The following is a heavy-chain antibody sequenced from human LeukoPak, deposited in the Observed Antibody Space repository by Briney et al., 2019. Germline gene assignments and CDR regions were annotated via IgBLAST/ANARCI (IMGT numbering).Heavy chain of an antibody. CDR3: ARGNYSGYYYYSGEDY. D-gene: IGHD3-22*01. J-gene: IGHJ4*02. Sequence: GASVKVSCKASGYTFTGYYMHWVRQAPGQGLEWMGGIIPIFGTANYAQKFQGRVTITTDESTSTAYMELSSLRSEDTAVYYCARGNYSGYYYYSGEDYWGQGTLVTVSS. CDR1: GYTFTGYY. V-gene: IGHV1-69*05. CDR2: IIPIFGTA.